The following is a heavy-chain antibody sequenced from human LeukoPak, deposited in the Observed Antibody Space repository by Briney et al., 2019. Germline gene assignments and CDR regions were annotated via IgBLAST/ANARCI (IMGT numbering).Heavy chain of an antibody. CDR2: ISSSSSTI. V-gene: IGHV3-48*01. Sequence: GRSLRLSCAASGFTIIGYAMYWVRQAPGKGLEWVSYISSSSSTIYYADSVKGRFTISRDNAKNSLYLQMNSLRAEDTAVYYCARARSSIVGATGVFDYWGQGTLVTVSS. CDR3: ARARSSIVGATGVFDY. J-gene: IGHJ4*02. CDR1: GFTIIGYA. D-gene: IGHD1-26*01.